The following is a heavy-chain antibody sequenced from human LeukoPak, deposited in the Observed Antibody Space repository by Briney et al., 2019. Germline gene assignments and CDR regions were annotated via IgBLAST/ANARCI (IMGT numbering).Heavy chain of an antibody. V-gene: IGHV3-30*02. Sequence: GGSLRLSCAASGFSFSNYGMNWVRQAPGKGLEWVAFIRYDGSNKYYADSVKGRFTNSRDNSKNTLYLQMNSLRAEDTAVYYCAKSSSSWYGEESFDYWGQGTLVTVSS. CDR1: GFSFSNYG. CDR2: IRYDGSNK. D-gene: IGHD6-13*01. CDR3: AKSSSSWYGEESFDY. J-gene: IGHJ4*02.